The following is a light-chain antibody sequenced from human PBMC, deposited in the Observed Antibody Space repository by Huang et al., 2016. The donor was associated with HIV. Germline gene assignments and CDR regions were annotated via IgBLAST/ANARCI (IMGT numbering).Light chain of an antibody. Sequence: DIQMTQSPSSLSASVGDRVTITCRASQGISYYLAWYQQKPGRIPTLLISDSSTLQPGVPSRFSGGGSGTDFALTSSGLQPEDVATYFCQKYDMAPYTFGQGTKLDLK. CDR2: DSS. V-gene: IGKV1-27*01. CDR3: QKYDMAPYT. CDR1: QGISYY. J-gene: IGKJ2*01.